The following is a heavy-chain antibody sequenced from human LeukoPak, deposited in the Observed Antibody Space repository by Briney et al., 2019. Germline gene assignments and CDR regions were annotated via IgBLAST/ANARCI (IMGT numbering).Heavy chain of an antibody. Sequence: PSETLSLTCTVSGGSISSSSYYWGWIRQPPGKGLEWIGSIYYSGSTYYNPSLKSRVTISVDTSKNQFSLKLSSVTAADTAVYYCAREPGYDSSGYHYWYFDLWGRGTLVTVSS. J-gene: IGHJ2*01. D-gene: IGHD3-22*01. V-gene: IGHV4-39*07. CDR2: IYYSGST. CDR1: GGSISSSSYY. CDR3: AREPGYDSSGYHYWYFDL.